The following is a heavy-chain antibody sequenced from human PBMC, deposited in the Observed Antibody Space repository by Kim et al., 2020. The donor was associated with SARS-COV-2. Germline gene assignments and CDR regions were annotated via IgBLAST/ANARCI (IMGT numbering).Heavy chain of an antibody. CDR3: ARARSPDSSSWTSSYDAFDI. Sequence: GGSLRLSCAASGFTFSSYSMNWVRQAPGKGLEWVSSISSSSSSYIYYADSVKGRFTISRDNAKNSLYLQMNSLRAEDTAVYYCARARSPDSSSWTSSYDAFDIWGQGTMVTVSS. CDR1: GFTFSSYS. CDR2: ISSSSSSYI. V-gene: IGHV3-21*01. D-gene: IGHD6-13*01. J-gene: IGHJ3*02.